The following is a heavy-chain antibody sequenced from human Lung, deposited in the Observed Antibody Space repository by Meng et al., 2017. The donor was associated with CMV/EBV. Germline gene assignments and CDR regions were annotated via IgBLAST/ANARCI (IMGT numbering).Heavy chain of an antibody. CDR3: ARDPNEDGGVTLDN. Sequence: GGSLRLSCVASGFSLSNYWMTWVRQAPGKALEWVANINQDGSQSYYVDSVRGRFTITRDNGGNSLYLQMNSLGGDDTAVYYCARDPNEDGGVTLDNWGQGSLVTVSS. J-gene: IGHJ4*02. CDR2: INQDGSQS. CDR1: GFSLSNYW. D-gene: IGHD5-24*01. V-gene: IGHV3-7*01.